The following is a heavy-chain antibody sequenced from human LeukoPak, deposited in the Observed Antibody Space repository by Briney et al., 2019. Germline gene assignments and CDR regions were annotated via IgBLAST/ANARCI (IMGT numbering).Heavy chain of an antibody. CDR2: ISGSGGTT. V-gene: IGHV3-23*01. D-gene: IGHD4-11*01. CDR3: AKDHSNADWYFDL. J-gene: IGHJ2*01. CDR1: GFSFSTYA. Sequence: PGGSLRLSCEASGFSFSTYAMNWVRQAPGKGLEWVSDISGSGGTTYNADSVEGRFTISRDNSKNRLYLLMNGLRVEDTAVYFCAKDHSNADWYFDLWGRGTLVTVSP.